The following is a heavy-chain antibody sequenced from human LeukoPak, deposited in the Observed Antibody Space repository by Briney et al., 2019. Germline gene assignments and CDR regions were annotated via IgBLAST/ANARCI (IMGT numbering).Heavy chain of an antibody. Sequence: SETLSLTCAVYGGSFSGYYWSWIRQPPGKGLEWIGEINHRGSTNYNPSLKSRVTISVDTSKNQFSLKLSSVTAADTAVYYCARGDCSGGSCYSRSRTYGMDVWGKGTTVTVSP. D-gene: IGHD2-15*01. CDR3: ARGDCSGGSCYSRSRTYGMDV. CDR1: GGSFSGYY. J-gene: IGHJ6*04. CDR2: INHRGST. V-gene: IGHV4-34*01.